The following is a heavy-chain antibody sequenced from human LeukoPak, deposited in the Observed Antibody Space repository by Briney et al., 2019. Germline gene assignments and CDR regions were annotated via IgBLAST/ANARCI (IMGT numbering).Heavy chain of an antibody. CDR3: AKDTGYSSGWYSSSVDY. V-gene: IGHV3-9*01. CDR1: GFTFDDYA. D-gene: IGHD6-19*01. CDR2: ISWNSGSI. Sequence: GGSLRLSCAASGFTFDDYAMHWVRHAPGKGLEWVSGISWNSGSIGYADSVKGRFTISRDNAKNSLYLQMNSLRAEDTALYYCAKDTGYSSGWYSSSVDYWGQGTLVTVSS. J-gene: IGHJ4*02.